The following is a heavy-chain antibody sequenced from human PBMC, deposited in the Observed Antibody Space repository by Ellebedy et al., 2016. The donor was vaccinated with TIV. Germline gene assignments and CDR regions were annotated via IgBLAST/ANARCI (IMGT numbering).Heavy chain of an antibody. D-gene: IGHD6-13*01. Sequence: GGSLRLSCAASGFTFSSYGMHWVRQAPGKGLEWVAIISYDGSNKYYADSVKGRFTISRDNAKNSLYLQMNSLRAEDTALYYCAKAPTRYSSSQNWFDPWGQGTLVTVSS. CDR1: GFTFSSYG. CDR2: ISYDGSNK. J-gene: IGHJ5*02. V-gene: IGHV3-30*18. CDR3: AKAPTRYSSSQNWFDP.